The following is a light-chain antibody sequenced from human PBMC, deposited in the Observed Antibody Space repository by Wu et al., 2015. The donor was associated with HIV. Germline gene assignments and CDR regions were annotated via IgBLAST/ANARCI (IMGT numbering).Light chain of an antibody. CDR1: QDFNTKY. CDR2: ATS. CDR3: QQYRSSPHT. Sequence: DIVLTQSPDRLSLPPGGRATLSCRASQDFNTKYLAWYQQRPGQAPRLLIYATSSRATGVPDRFSGSGSGTEFSLTINRLELEDFAVYYCQQYRSSPHTFGQGTELEIK. J-gene: IGKJ2*01. V-gene: IGKV3-20*01.